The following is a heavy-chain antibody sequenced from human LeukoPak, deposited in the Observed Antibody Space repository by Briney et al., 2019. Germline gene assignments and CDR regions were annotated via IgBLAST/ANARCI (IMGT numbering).Heavy chain of an antibody. CDR2: IYYSGST. J-gene: IGHJ4*02. CDR3: ASLPDFDY. CDR1: GGSISSSSYY. Sequence: SETLSLTCTVSGGSISSSSYYWGWIRQPPGKGLEWIGSIYYSGSTYYNPSLKSRVTISVDTSKNQFSLKLSSVTAADTAVYYCASLPDFDYWGQGTLVTVSS. V-gene: IGHV4-39*01.